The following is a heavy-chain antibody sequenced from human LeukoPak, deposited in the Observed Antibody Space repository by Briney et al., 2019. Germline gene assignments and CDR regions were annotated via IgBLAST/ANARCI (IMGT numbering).Heavy chain of an antibody. CDR1: GFTFSAYW. CDR2: IKEDESEK. Sequence: GGSLRLSCTASGFTFSAYWMFWVRQAPGKGLEWVANIKEDESEKYYVDSVKGRFTISRDNAKNSLYLQMNSLRVEDTAVYYCVRGNPFGEYWGQGTLVAVSS. V-gene: IGHV3-7*03. J-gene: IGHJ4*02. CDR3: VRGNPFGEY. D-gene: IGHD3-16*01.